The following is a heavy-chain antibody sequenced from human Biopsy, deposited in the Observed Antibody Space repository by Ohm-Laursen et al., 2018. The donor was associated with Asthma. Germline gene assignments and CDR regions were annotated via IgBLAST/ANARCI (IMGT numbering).Heavy chain of an antibody. CDR2: MYHSGSP. V-gene: IGHV4-39*01. CDR3: VRHQYSSSWSIFDY. Sequence: TLSLTCAVYGGSFSSNYWSWIRQPPGKGMERIGSMYHSGSPYYHPSLKSRATISIDTSKNQLSLKMSSVTAADTAVYFCVRHQYSSSWSIFDYWGQGALVTVSS. D-gene: IGHD3-22*01. J-gene: IGHJ4*02. CDR1: GGSFSSNY.